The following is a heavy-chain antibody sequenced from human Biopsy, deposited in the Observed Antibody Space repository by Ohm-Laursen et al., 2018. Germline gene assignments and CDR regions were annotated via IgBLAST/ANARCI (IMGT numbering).Heavy chain of an antibody. V-gene: IGHV3-9*01. J-gene: IGHJ4*02. CDR3: VKATASYDIRGYYYDY. CDR1: GFIFSDYG. D-gene: IGHD3-22*01. CDR2: ISGSSNNI. Sequence: SLRLSCTASGFIFSDYGMHWVRQAPGKGLEWVSGISGSSNNIIYADSVKGRFTISRDNAKKSLYLQMNSLRAEDTALYYCVKATASYDIRGYYYDYWGQGTLVTASS.